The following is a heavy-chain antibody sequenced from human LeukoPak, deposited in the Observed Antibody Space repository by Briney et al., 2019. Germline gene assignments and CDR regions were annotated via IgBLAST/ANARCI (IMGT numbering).Heavy chain of an antibody. V-gene: IGHV5-51*01. J-gene: IGHJ4*02. D-gene: IGHD4-17*01. CDR3: ARRKGYGDYKSPEGDY. Sequence: PGESLKISCKGSGYSFANYWIGWVRQMPGKGLEWMGIIYSGDSDTRYSPSFQGQVTISADRSISTAYLQWNSLKATDTAMYYCARRKGYGDYKSPEGDYWGQGTLVTVSS. CDR1: GYSFANYW. CDR2: IYSGDSDT.